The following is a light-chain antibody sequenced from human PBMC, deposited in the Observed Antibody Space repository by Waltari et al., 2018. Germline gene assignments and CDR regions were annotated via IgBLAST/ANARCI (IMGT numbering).Light chain of an antibody. CDR3: YSYADTFTWV. Sequence: QSALTQPRPVSGSPGQSVPIPCTGTSSDIGAYNSASWYQQPPGQAPKLIIYDVTKRPAGVPDRFAASKSGNTASLTIAGLQADDEADYYCYSYADTFTWVFGGGTKLTVL. V-gene: IGLV2-11*02. CDR2: DVT. CDR1: SSDIGAYNS. J-gene: IGLJ3*02.